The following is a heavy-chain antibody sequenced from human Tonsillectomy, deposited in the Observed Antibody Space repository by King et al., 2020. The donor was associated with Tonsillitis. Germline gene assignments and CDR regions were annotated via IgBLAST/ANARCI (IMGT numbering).Heavy chain of an antibody. V-gene: IGHV3-33*05. CDR2: ISYDGSNK. Sequence: VQLVESGGGVVQPGRSLRLSCAASGFTFSSYGMHWVRQAPGKGLKWVAVISYDGSNKYYADSVKGRFTILRDNSKNTLYLQMNSLRAEDTAVYYCTRDRDDYIFDYWGQGPRVTVSS. CDR3: TRDRDDYIFDY. CDR1: GFTFSSYG. J-gene: IGHJ4*02. D-gene: IGHD4/OR15-4a*01.